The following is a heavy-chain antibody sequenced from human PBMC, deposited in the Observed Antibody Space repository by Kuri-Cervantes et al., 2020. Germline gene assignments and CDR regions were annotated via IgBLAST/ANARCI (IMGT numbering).Heavy chain of an antibody. J-gene: IGHJ5*02. CDR1: GFTFSSYG. D-gene: IGHD3-16*01. Sequence: GGSLRLSCAASGFTFSSYGVHWVRQAPGKGLEWVAVISYDGSNKYYADSVKGRFTISRDSSKNTLYLQMNSLRAEDTAVYYCARDSRGRSNWFDPWGQGTLVTVSS. V-gene: IGHV3-30*03. CDR2: ISYDGSNK. CDR3: ARDSRGRSNWFDP.